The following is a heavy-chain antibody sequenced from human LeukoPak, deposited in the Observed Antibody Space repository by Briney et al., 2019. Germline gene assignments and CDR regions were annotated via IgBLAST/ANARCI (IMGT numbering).Heavy chain of an antibody. CDR2: ISGHNGDT. CDR3: ARVTRFGEEGQKNAFDI. Sequence: GASVKVSCKTSGYTFTDYGMSWVRQAPGQGLEWMGWISGHNGDTDYEENLQGRVTITIDKSTRTAYMELRSLRSDDTAVYYCARVTRFGEEGQKNAFDIWGQGTMVTVSS. D-gene: IGHD3-10*01. CDR1: GYTFTDYG. V-gene: IGHV1-18*01. J-gene: IGHJ3*02.